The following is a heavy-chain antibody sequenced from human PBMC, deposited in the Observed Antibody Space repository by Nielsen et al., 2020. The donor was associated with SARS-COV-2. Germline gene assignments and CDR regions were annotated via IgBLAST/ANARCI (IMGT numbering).Heavy chain of an antibody. D-gene: IGHD6-19*01. J-gene: IGHJ6*02. Sequence: SVKVSCKASGGTFSSYAISWVRQAPGQGLEWMGRIIPILGIANYAQKFQGRVTITADKSTSTAYMELSSLRSGDTAVYYCAREAIAVAGYYYYGMDVWGQGTTVTVSS. CDR2: IIPILGIA. CDR3: AREAIAVAGYYYYGMDV. V-gene: IGHV1-69*04. CDR1: GGTFSSYA.